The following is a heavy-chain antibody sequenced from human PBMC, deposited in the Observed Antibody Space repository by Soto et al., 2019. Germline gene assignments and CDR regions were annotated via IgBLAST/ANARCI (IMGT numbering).Heavy chain of an antibody. D-gene: IGHD6-13*01. Sequence: QVQLVQSGAEVKKPGASVKVSCNASGYTFTSYGISWVRQAPAQGLEWMGWISAYNGNTNYAQKLQGRVTMTTDTSTSTAYMELTSLRSDVMAVYYCARDSPYSSSWWLWGQGTLVTVSS. CDR2: ISAYNGNT. J-gene: IGHJ1*01. CDR3: ARDSPYSSSWWL. CDR1: GYTFTSYG. V-gene: IGHV1-18*03.